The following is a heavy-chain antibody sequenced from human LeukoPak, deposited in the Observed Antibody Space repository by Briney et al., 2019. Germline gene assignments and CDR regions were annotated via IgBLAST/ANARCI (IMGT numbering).Heavy chain of an antibody. CDR3: ARDREGLAYFDY. CDR1: GHTFTGKF. CDR2: IDPNSGGT. J-gene: IGHJ4*02. Sequence: ASVKVSFKASGHTFTGKFIHWVRQAPGQGLEWMGWIDPNSGGTDYAQKFRGRVTMTRDTSTSTAYMDLSSLISDDTAVYYCARDREGLAYFDYWGQGTLVTVSS. V-gene: IGHV1-2*02. D-gene: IGHD3/OR15-3a*01.